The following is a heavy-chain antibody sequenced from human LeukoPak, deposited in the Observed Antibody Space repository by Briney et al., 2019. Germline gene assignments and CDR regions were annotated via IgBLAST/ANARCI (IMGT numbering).Heavy chain of an antibody. J-gene: IGHJ3*02. D-gene: IGHD3-22*01. CDR2: IYYSGST. CDR1: GGSISSYY. V-gene: IGHV4-59*01. Sequence: SETLSLTCTVSGGSISSYYWSWIRQPPGKGLEWIGYIYYSGSTNYNPSLKSRVTISVDTSKNQFSLKLSSVTAADTAVYYCARDPKSDSLEAFDIWGQGTMVTVSS. CDR3: ARDPKSDSLEAFDI.